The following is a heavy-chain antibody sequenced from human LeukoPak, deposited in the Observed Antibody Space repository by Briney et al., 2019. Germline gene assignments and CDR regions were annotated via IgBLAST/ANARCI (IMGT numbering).Heavy chain of an antibody. D-gene: IGHD3-10*01. CDR2: ISSSGSTI. V-gene: IGHV3-48*03. Sequence: PGGALRLSCAASGFTFSSYEMNWVREAPGKRLEWVSYISSSGSTIYYADSVKGRFTISRDNAKNSLYLQMNSLRAEDTAVYYCARDQIGEADAFDIWGQGTMVTVSS. J-gene: IGHJ3*02. CDR3: ARDQIGEADAFDI. CDR1: GFTFSSYE.